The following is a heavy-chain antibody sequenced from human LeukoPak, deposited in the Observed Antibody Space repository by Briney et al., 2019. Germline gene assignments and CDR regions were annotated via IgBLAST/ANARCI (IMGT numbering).Heavy chain of an antibody. CDR3: ARVEFEVPAAMYQAVYYFDY. D-gene: IGHD2-2*01. CDR2: IKQDGSEK. Sequence: PGGSLRLSCAASGFTFSSYWMSWVRQAPGKGLEWVANIKQDGSEKYYVDSVKGRFTISRDNAKNSLYLQMNSPRAEDTAVYYCARVEFEVPAAMYQAVYYFDYWGQGTLVTVSS. V-gene: IGHV3-7*03. CDR1: GFTFSSYW. J-gene: IGHJ4*02.